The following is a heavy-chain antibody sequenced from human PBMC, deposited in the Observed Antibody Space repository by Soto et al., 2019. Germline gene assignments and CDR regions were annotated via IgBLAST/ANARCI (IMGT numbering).Heavy chain of an antibody. Sequence: EVQLVESGGGLVQPGGSLRLCCAASGFSLSSYWMSWVRQAPGKGLEWVANMNQDGSESDYVGSVKGRFTFTRDNAKNSLYLQMNSLRAEDTAVYYCARLSTSAGRRDLACWAQGTLVTVSS. J-gene: IGHJ4*02. CDR2: MNQDGSES. CDR1: GFSLSSYW. CDR3: ARLSTSAGRRDLAC. V-gene: IGHV3-7*01.